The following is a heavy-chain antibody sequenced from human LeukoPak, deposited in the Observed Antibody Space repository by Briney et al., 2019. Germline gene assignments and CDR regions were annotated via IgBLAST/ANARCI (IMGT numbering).Heavy chain of an antibody. Sequence: PGRSLRLSCAASGFTFSSYAMHWVRQAPGKGLEWVAVISYDGSNKYYADSVKGRFTISRDNSKNTLYLQMNSLRAEDTAVYYCARDFLRYYYYYMDVWGKGTTVTVSS. J-gene: IGHJ6*03. V-gene: IGHV3-30*04. CDR3: ARDFLRYYYYYMDV. D-gene: IGHD2/OR15-2a*01. CDR1: GFTFSSYA. CDR2: ISYDGSNK.